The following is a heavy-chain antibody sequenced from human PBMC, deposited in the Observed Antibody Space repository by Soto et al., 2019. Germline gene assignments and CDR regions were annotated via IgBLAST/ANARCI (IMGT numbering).Heavy chain of an antibody. CDR3: ASQGGGGLVPGINWFDP. Sequence: PSETLSLTCTVSGGSISSSSYYWGWIRRPPGKGLEWIGSIYYSGSTYYNPSLKSRVTISVDTSKNQFSLKLSSVTAADTAVYYGASQGGGGLVPGINWFDPWGQGTLVTVS. D-gene: IGHD6-19*01. CDR1: GGSISSSSYY. CDR2: IYYSGST. V-gene: IGHV4-39*01. J-gene: IGHJ5*02.